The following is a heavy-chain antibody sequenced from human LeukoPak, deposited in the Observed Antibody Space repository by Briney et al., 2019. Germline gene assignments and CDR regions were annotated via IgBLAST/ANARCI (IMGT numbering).Heavy chain of an antibody. J-gene: IGHJ5*02. V-gene: IGHV1-18*01. D-gene: IGHD6-19*01. CDR3: ARSKGYSSGWYDDWFDP. CDR1: GYTFTSSV. Sequence: ASVKVSCNASGYTFTSSVISWVRQAPGQGLEWMGWISAYNGNTNYAQKLQGRVTMTTDTSTSTAYMELRSLRSDDTAVYYCARSKGYSSGWYDDWFDPWGQGTLVTVSS. CDR2: ISAYNGNT.